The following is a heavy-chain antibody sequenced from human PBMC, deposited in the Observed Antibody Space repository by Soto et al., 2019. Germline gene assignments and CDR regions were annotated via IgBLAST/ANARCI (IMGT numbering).Heavy chain of an antibody. D-gene: IGHD6-13*01. CDR2: IYYSGST. CDR1: GGSISSSSYY. CDR3: ASRAAAGAPFDY. Sequence: QLQLQESGPGLVKPSETLSLTCTVSGGSISSSSYYWGWIRQPPGKGLEWIGSIYYSGSTYYNPSLKSRVTICVDTSKNQFSLKLSSVTAADTAVYYCASRAAAGAPFDYWGQGTLVTVSS. J-gene: IGHJ4*02. V-gene: IGHV4-39*01.